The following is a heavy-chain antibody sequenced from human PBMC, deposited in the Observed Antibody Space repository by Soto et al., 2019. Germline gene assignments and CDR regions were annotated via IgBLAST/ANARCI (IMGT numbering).Heavy chain of an antibody. CDR3: AREGRTGTITMVRGVISDYYYMDV. D-gene: IGHD3-10*01. Sequence: EVQLVESGGGLVKPGGSLRLSCAASGFTFSSYSMNWVRQAPGKGLEWVSSISSSSSYIYYADSVKGRFTISRDNAKNTRELQMNSLRADDTAVYYCAREGRTGTITMVRGVISDYYYMDVWGKGTTVTVSS. CDR1: GFTFSSYS. CDR2: ISSSSSYI. V-gene: IGHV3-21*01. J-gene: IGHJ6*03.